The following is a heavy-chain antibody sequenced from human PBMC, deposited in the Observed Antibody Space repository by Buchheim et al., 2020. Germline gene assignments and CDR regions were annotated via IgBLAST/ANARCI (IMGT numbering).Heavy chain of an antibody. Sequence: QVQLVESGGGVVQPGRSLRLSCAASGFTFSSYAMHWVRQAPGKGLEWVAVISYDGSNKYYADSVKGRFTISRDNSKNKLYLQMNSLRAEDTAVYYCAREAGTMIVVAYLDYWGQGTL. CDR2: ISYDGSNK. J-gene: IGHJ4*02. V-gene: IGHV3-30*04. CDR3: AREAGTMIVVAYLDY. CDR1: GFTFSSYA. D-gene: IGHD3-22*01.